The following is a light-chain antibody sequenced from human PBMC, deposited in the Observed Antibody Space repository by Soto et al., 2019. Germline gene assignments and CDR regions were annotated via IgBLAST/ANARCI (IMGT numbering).Light chain of an antibody. CDR1: SSDVGGYNY. J-gene: IGLJ1*01. V-gene: IGLV2-14*03. CDR3: SSYTSSTTEV. Sequence: QSALNQPASVSGSPGQSIAISCTGTSSDVGGYNYVSWYQQHPGKAPKLMIYDVSSRPSGVSNRFSGSKSGNTASLTISGLQAGDEADYYCSSYTSSTTEVFGTGTKVTV. CDR2: DVS.